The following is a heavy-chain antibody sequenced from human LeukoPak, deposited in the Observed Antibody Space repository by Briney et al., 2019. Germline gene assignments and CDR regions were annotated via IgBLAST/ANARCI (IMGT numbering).Heavy chain of an antibody. D-gene: IGHD6-13*01. J-gene: IGHJ4*02. CDR1: GGSFSGYY. CDR2: INHSGST. Sequence: PSETLSLTCAVYGGSFSGYYWSWIRQPPGKGLEWIGEINHSGSTNYNPSLKSRVTISVDTSKNQFSLKLSSVTAADTAVYYCARLPQQLVLSGQNDYWGQGTLVTVSS. V-gene: IGHV4-34*01. CDR3: ARLPQQLVLSGQNDY.